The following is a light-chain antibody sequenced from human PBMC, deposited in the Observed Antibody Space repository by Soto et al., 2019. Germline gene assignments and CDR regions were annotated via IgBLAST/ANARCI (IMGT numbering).Light chain of an antibody. CDR3: QQYGSSPLT. V-gene: IGKV3-20*01. Sequence: EIVLTQSPGTLSLSPGERATLSCRASQSVSSSYLAWYQQKPGQAPRLLIYGASSRATGIPDRFSGSWSGTDFTLTISRLEPEEFAVYYCQQYGSSPLTFGQGTKVEIK. J-gene: IGKJ1*01. CDR1: QSVSSSY. CDR2: GAS.